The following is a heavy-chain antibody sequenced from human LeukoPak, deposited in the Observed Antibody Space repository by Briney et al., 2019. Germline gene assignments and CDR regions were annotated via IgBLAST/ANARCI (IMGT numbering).Heavy chain of an antibody. CDR2: IGTAGDT. CDR3: AKGQVVTAPFDY. D-gene: IGHD2-21*02. V-gene: IGHV3-13*01. CDR1: GFTFSSYD. Sequence: PGGSLRLSCAASGFTFSSYDMHWVRQATGKGLEWVSAIGTAGDTYYPGSVKGRFTISRDNAKNSLYLQMNSLRAEDTALYYCAKGQVVTAPFDYWGQGTLVTVSS. J-gene: IGHJ4*02.